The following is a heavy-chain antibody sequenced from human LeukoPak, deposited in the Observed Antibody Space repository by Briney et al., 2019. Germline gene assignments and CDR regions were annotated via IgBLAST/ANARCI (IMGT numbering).Heavy chain of an antibody. CDR2: LYYSGNI. CDR3: ARGHDSSGYPFDY. V-gene: IGHV4-39*01. D-gene: IGHD3-22*01. Sequence: SETLSLTCTVSGGSISSSSYYWGWIRQPPGKGLEWIGSLYYSGNIFYHPSLKSRVIISVDTSKNRFSLKLSSVTAADTAVYYSARGHDSSGYPFDYWDQGTLVTVSS. J-gene: IGHJ4*02. CDR1: GGSISSSSYY.